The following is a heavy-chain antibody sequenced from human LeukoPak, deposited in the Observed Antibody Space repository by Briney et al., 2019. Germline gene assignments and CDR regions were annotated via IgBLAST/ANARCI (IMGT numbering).Heavy chain of an antibody. CDR2: ISYDGSNK. CDR3: AKSPWELLADYFDY. V-gene: IGHV3-30*04. Sequence: GGSLRLSCAASGFTFSSYAMHWVRQAPGKGLEWVAVISYDGSNKYYADSVKGRFTISRDNSKNTLYLQMNSLRAEDTAVYYCAKSPWELLADYFDYWGQGTLVTVSS. J-gene: IGHJ4*02. CDR1: GFTFSSYA. D-gene: IGHD1-26*01.